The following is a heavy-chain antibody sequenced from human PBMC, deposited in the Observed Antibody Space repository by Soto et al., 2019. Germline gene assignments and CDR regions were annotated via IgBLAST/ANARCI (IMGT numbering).Heavy chain of an antibody. Sequence: PSETLSLTCTVSGGSINSYYWSWIRQPPRKGLEWIGYIYYSGSTNYNPSLKSRVTISVDTSKKQFSLKLSSVTAADTAMYYCARDKGAYDYSHGMDVWGQGTTVTVSS. CDR3: ARDKGAYDYSHGMDV. CDR1: GGSINSYY. CDR2: IYYSGST. V-gene: IGHV4-59*01. J-gene: IGHJ6*02. D-gene: IGHD5-12*01.